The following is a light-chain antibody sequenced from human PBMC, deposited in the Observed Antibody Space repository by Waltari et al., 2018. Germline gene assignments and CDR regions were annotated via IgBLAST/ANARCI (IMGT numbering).Light chain of an antibody. J-gene: IGKJ2*01. CDR1: QSISSY. CDR3: RQSYSTPLT. V-gene: IGKV1-39*01. CDR2: AAS. Sequence: DIQMTQSPSSLSASVGDRVTITCRASQSISSYLNWYQQKPGKAPKLLIYAASSLQSGVPARVSGSGSGTDFTLTISSLQPEDFATYYCRQSYSTPLTFGQGTKLEIK.